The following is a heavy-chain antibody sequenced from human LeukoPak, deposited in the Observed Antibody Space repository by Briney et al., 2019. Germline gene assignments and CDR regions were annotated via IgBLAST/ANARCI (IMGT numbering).Heavy chain of an antibody. CDR2: NRSKAYGGTI. Sequence: GGSLRLSCTASGFIFGDSAMSWVRQAPGKGLEWVGFNRSKAYGGTIEYAASAKGRFIISRDDSKSIAYLQMSSLKTEDTAVYYCTRAQNVGVLDIWGQGTMVTVSS. D-gene: IGHD1-26*01. CDR1: GFIFGDSA. J-gene: IGHJ3*02. V-gene: IGHV3-49*04. CDR3: TRAQNVGVLDI.